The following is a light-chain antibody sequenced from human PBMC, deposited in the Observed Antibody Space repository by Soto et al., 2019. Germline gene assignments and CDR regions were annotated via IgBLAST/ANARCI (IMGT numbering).Light chain of an antibody. Sequence: EIVVTQSPGTLSVSPGERATVSCRTSQSVGSNLAWYQQKPGQAPRLLIYGEFIRAPGVAVRFRGTGSGSEFTLTISSLQSEDGAVYYCQQYDKWPYTFGQGTNLEI. CDR2: GEF. J-gene: IGKJ2*01. CDR1: QSVGSN. V-gene: IGKV3-15*01. CDR3: QQYDKWPYT.